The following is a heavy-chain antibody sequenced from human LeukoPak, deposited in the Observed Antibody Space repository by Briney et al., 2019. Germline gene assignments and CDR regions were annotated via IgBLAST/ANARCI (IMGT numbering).Heavy chain of an antibody. D-gene: IGHD3-10*01. CDR2: IYYSGGT. CDR3: ARDRGSGSYDYYYGMDV. V-gene: IGHV4-59*01. CDR1: GGSISSYY. J-gene: IGHJ6*02. Sequence: PSETLSLTCTVSGGSISSYYWSWIRQPPGKGLEWIGYIYYSGGTNYNPSLKSRVTISVDTSKNQFSLKLSSVTAADTAVYYCARDRGSGSYDYYYGMDVWAKGPRSPSP.